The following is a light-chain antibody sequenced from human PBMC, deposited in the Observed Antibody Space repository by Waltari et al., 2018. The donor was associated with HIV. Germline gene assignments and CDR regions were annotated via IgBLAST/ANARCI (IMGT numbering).Light chain of an antibody. CDR3: QSYDSSLSVI. CDR2: DIN. V-gene: IGLV1-40*01. Sequence: QSELTQTPSASGAPGQRVTISCTGNNSNIGPGYGVHWYQHLPGTAPKLLIYDINKRPSGGPDRFSGSKSGTSASLAITGLQVEDEGDYFCQSYDSSLSVIFGGGTKLTVL. CDR1: NSNIGPGYG. J-gene: IGLJ2*01.